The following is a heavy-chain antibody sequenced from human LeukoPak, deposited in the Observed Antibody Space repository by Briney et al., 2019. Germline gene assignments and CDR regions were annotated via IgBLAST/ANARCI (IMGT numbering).Heavy chain of an antibody. Sequence: SETLSLTCAVYGGSFSGYYWSWFRQPPGKGLEWIGEINHSGSTNYNPSLKSRVTISVDTSKNQFSLKLSSVTAADTAVYYCARTLSGWYLNWFDPWGQGTLVTVSS. CDR2: INHSGST. D-gene: IGHD6-19*01. J-gene: IGHJ5*02. CDR3: ARTLSGWYLNWFDP. V-gene: IGHV4-34*01. CDR1: GGSFSGYY.